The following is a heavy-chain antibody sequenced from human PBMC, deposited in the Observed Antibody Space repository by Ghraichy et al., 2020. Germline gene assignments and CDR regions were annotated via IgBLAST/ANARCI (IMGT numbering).Heavy chain of an antibody. J-gene: IGHJ4*02. CDR3: ARGQGSYGSYFFDY. Sequence: GGSLRLSCAASGFTFSDYAMNWVRQAPGAGLEWVSSISSSGALKYNADAIRGRFTISRDNARHSLDLQMNSLRADDTAVYYCARGQGSYGSYFFDYWGQGALVTVS. V-gene: IGHV3-21*01. D-gene: IGHD5-18*01. CDR1: GFTFSDYA. CDR2: ISSSGALK.